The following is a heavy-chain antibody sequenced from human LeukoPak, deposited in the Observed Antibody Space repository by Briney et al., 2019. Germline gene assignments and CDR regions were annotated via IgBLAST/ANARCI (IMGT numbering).Heavy chain of an antibody. D-gene: IGHD3-3*01. CDR3: ARCDYDFWSGYFKPYYFDY. CDR1: GGSFSGYY. J-gene: IGHJ4*02. CDR2: INHSGST. Sequence: SETLSLTCAVYGGSFSGYYWSWIRQPPGKGLEWIGEINHSGSTNYNPSLKSRVTISVDTSKNQFSLKLSSVTAADTAVYYCARCDYDFWSGYFKPYYFDYWGQGTLVTVSS. V-gene: IGHV4-34*01.